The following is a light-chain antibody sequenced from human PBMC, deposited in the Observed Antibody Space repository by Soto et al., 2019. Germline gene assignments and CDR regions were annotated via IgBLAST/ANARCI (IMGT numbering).Light chain of an antibody. CDR2: DAS. Sequence: EIVLTQSPATLSLSPGERATLSCRASQSVGTYLAWYQQKPGQAPGLLIYDASNRATGIPVRFSGSGSGTDFTLTISSLEPEDFAVYYCQQHSNWPPITFGQGTRLEIK. CDR3: QQHSNWPPIT. CDR1: QSVGTY. J-gene: IGKJ5*01. V-gene: IGKV3-11*01.